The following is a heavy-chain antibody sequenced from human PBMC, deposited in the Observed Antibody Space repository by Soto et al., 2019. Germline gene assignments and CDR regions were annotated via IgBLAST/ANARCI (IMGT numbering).Heavy chain of an antibody. CDR2: IYYSGST. Sequence: PSETLSLTCTVSGGSISSYYWSWIRQPPGKGLEWIGYIYYSGSTNYNPSLKSRVTISVDTSKNQFSLKLSSVTAADTAVYYCARRGPSYYSYYMDVWGKGTTVTVSS. J-gene: IGHJ6*03. CDR3: ARRGPSYYSYYMDV. V-gene: IGHV4-59*08. CDR1: GGSISSYY.